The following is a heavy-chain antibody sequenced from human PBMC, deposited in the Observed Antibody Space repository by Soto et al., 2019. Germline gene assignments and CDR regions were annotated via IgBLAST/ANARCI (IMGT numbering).Heavy chain of an antibody. D-gene: IGHD3-22*01. J-gene: IGHJ3*02. CDR1: RGTFSSYA. CDR2: IIPIFGTA. CDR3: ARPPLYYYDSTSGAFDI. V-gene: IGHV1-69*12. Sequence: QVHLVQSWTDLKKPGSSVKVSCKASRGTFSSYAISWVRQAPGQGLEWMGGIIPIFGTANYAQKFQGRVTITADEATSTAYMELSSLRSDDTAVYFCARPPLYYYDSTSGAFDIWVQGTMIIVSS.